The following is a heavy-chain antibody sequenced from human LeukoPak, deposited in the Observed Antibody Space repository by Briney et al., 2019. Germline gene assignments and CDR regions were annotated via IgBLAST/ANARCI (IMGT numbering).Heavy chain of an antibody. Sequence: ASVKLSCKASGYTFTSYYMHWVRQAPGQGLEWMGITNPSGGSTSYAQKFQGRVTMTRDTSTSTVYMELSSLRSEDTAVYYCATSLGRTTAEYYYYYGMDVWGQGTTVTVSS. J-gene: IGHJ6*02. CDR1: GYTFTSYY. D-gene: IGHD4-17*01. V-gene: IGHV1-46*01. CDR3: ATSLGRTTAEYYYYYGMDV. CDR2: TNPSGGST.